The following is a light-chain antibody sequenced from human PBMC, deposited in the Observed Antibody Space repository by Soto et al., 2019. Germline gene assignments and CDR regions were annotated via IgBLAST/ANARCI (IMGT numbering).Light chain of an antibody. CDR3: YSATAADSSWV. J-gene: IGLJ3*02. V-gene: IGLV3-27*01. Sequence: SYELTQTYSVSVSPGQTARITCSGDVLAKKFSRWFQQKPGQAPVVVIYKDNERPSGIPERFSGSRSGTTVTLTISGAQVQDEADYYRYSATAADSSWVFGGGTKLTVL. CDR1: VLAKKF. CDR2: KDN.